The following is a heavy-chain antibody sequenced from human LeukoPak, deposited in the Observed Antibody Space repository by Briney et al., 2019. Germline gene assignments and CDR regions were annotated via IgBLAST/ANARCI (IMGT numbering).Heavy chain of an antibody. CDR2: FYPGDSDT. J-gene: IGHJ4*02. Sequence: GESLKISCKGSGYSFTSYWIGWVRQMPGKGLEWIGIFYPGDSDTRYSPSFQGQVTISADKSISTAFLQWSSLQASDTAMYYCARSSAMTYNGPRDYWGQGTLVTVSS. V-gene: IGHV5-51*01. CDR1: GYSFTSYW. CDR3: ARSSAMTYNGPRDY. D-gene: IGHD3-10*01.